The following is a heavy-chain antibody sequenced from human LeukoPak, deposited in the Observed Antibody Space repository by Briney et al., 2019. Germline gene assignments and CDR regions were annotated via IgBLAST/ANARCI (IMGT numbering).Heavy chain of an antibody. Sequence: GGSLRLSCAASGFTFSSYSMDWVRQAPGKGLEWVSYISSSSSTIYYADSVKGRFTISRDNAKNSLYLQMNSLRAEDTAVYYCARDSVVVPAAISGGDYYYYMDVWGKGTTVTVSS. V-gene: IGHV3-48*01. CDR3: ARDSVVVPAAISGGDYYYYMDV. CDR1: GFTFSSYS. CDR2: ISSSSSTI. J-gene: IGHJ6*03. D-gene: IGHD2-2*02.